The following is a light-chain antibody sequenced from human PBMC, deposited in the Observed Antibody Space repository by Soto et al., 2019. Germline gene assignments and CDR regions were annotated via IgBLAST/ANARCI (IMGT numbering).Light chain of an antibody. CDR1: QSVSTN. V-gene: IGKV3-15*01. Sequence: EIVMTQSPATLSVSPGERDTLSCRASQSVSTNLGWYQQRPGQAPSLLIYGASTRATGIPARFSGSGSGTEFTLNISRRQSEDFALDCCQQYDYWYTFGQGTTQEIK. CDR3: QQYDYWYT. J-gene: IGKJ2*01. CDR2: GAS.